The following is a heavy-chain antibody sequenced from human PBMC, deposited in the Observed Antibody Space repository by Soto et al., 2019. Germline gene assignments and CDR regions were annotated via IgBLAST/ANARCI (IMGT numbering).Heavy chain of an antibody. V-gene: IGHV4-39*01. CDR2: ILNSGNT. CDR3: VRHCGFAVAGSRFGS. Sequence: PSETLSLTCNVSGGSVNSDSYYWGWIRQPPGKGLEWIGSILNSGNTRFSPSLRSRVTISVDTSQNQFSLKLTSVTAADTALYFCVRHCGFAVAGSRFGSWGLGTLVTVS. J-gene: IGHJ5*01. CDR1: GGSVNSDSYY. D-gene: IGHD6-13*01.